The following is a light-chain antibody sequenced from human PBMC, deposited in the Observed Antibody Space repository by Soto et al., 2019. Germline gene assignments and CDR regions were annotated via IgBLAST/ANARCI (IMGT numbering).Light chain of an antibody. CDR3: QQRGSWPRT. J-gene: IGKJ3*01. CDR1: HSVSRS. Sequence: EIVLTQSPATLSLSPGEGATLSCRASHSVSRSLAWYQQKPGQAPRLLIYDASNRVAGIPARFSASGSGTDFTLTISSLEPEDFAVYYCQQRGSWPRTFGPGTKVELK. CDR2: DAS. V-gene: IGKV3-11*01.